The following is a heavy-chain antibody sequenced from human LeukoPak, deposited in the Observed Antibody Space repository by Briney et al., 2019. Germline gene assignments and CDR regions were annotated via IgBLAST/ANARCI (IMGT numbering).Heavy chain of an antibody. J-gene: IGHJ6*03. D-gene: IGHD5-12*01. Sequence: SETLSLTCTVSGGSISSYYWSWIRQPPGKGLEWIGYVYTSWCTNYNPSRKSRVTISVDTSKNQFSLKLSSVTAADTAVYYCASIRRGYSGYDYGRYYYYMDVWGKGTTVTVSS. CDR3: ASIRRGYSGYDYGRYYYYMDV. V-gene: IGHV4-4*09. CDR1: GGSISSYY. CDR2: VYTSWCT.